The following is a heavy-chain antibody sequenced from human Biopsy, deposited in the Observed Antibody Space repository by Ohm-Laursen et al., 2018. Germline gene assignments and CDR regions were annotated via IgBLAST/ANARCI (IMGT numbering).Heavy chain of an antibody. CDR2: INHSGST. J-gene: IGHJ5*02. V-gene: IGHV4-34*01. Sequence: SDTLSLTCAVYGGAFTGYYLGWIRPPPREGVGGVGEINHSGSTNFNPSFKSRVTISVDTSKNQFSLKLSSVTAADTAVYYCAVKSYFSTSFDPWGQGTLVTVSS. CDR3: AVKSYFSTSFDP. CDR1: GGAFTGYY. D-gene: IGHD1-26*01.